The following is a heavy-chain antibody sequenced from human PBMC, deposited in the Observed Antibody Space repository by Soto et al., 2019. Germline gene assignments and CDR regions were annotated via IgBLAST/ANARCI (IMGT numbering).Heavy chain of an antibody. CDR1: GFSLSTSGMC. D-gene: IGHD6-6*01. V-gene: IGHV2-70*01. Sequence: SGPTLVNPTQTLTLTCTFSGFSLSTSGMCVSWIRQPPGKALECLALIDWDDDKYYSTSLKTRLTISKDTSKNQVVLTMTNMDPVDTATYYCARIQSIAAPDYYYYGMDVWGQGTTVTVSS. J-gene: IGHJ6*02. CDR2: IDWDDDK. CDR3: ARIQSIAAPDYYYYGMDV.